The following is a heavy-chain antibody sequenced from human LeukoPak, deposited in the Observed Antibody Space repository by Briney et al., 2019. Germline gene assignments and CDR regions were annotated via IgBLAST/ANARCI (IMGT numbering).Heavy chain of an antibody. CDR1: GFTFSSYA. J-gene: IGHJ6*03. V-gene: IGHV3-30*04. D-gene: IGHD2-15*01. CDR2: ISYDGSNK. CDR3: ARGKRGVGYYYYYMDV. Sequence: GSLRLSCAASGFTFSSYAMHWVRQAPGKGLEWVAVISYDGSNKYYADSVRGRFTISRDNSKNTLYLQMNSLRAEDTAVYYCARGKRGVGYYYYYMDVWGKGTTVTVSS.